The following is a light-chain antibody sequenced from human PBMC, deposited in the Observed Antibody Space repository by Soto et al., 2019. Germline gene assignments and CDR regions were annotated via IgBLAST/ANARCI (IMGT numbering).Light chain of an antibody. V-gene: IGKV3-15*01. Sequence: EIVMAQSPATLSVSPGERATLSCRASQSVSGNLAWYQQKPGQAPRLLIYGASTRATGIPARFSGSGSGTEFTLTISSLQSEDFAFYYCQQYNNWPPAFGQGPKVEIK. CDR1: QSVSGN. CDR2: GAS. CDR3: QQYNNWPPA. J-gene: IGKJ1*01.